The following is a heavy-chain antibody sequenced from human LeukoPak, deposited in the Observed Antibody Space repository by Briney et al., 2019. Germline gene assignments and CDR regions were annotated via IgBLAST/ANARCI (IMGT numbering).Heavy chain of an antibody. Sequence: SETLSLTCAVYGGSFSGYYWSWIRQPPGKGLEWIGEINHGGSTNYNPSLKSRVTISVDTSKNQFSLKLSSVTAADTAVYYCARTFEVAKYYYYYYYMDVWGKGTTVTVSS. CDR3: ARTFEVAKYYYYYYYMDV. J-gene: IGHJ6*03. CDR2: INHGGST. V-gene: IGHV4-34*01. CDR1: GGSFSGYY. D-gene: IGHD5-24*01.